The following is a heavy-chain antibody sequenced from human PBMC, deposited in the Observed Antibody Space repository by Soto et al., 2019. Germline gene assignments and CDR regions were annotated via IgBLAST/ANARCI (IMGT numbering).Heavy chain of an antibody. CDR2: VQHSWGS. V-gene: IGHV4-59*08. J-gene: IGHJ6*02. Sequence: QVQLQASGPGLVKPSETLSLSCTVSGGSISSYYWSWFRQSPGKRMEWIGYVQHSWGSSYNPSLQSRGAISLDTSKSQFSLKGTSVTATDTAVYYCARQGFGPRHGLVDVWGQGTTVTVSS. CDR3: ARQGFGPRHGLVDV. D-gene: IGHD3-10*01. CDR1: GGSISSYY.